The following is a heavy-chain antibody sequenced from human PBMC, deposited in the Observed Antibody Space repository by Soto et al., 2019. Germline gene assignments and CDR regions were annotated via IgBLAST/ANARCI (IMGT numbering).Heavy chain of an antibody. D-gene: IGHD5-12*01. J-gene: IGHJ5*02. CDR1: GGSFSGYY. V-gene: IGHV4-34*01. CDR2: INHSGGT. CDR3: ARGLRGVIVAAVHNWFDP. Sequence: QVQLQQWGAGLLKPSETLSLTCAVYGGSFSGYYWSWIRQPPGKGLEWIGEINHSGGTNYNPSLKSRVTISVDTSKNLFSLKLSSVTPADTAVYYCARGLRGVIVAAVHNWFDPWGQGTLVTVSS.